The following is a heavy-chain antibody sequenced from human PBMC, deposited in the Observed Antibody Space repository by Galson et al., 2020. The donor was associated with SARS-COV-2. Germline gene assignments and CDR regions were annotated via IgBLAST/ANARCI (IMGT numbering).Heavy chain of an antibody. V-gene: IGHV2-5*02. J-gene: IGHJ4*02. CDR3: AHRSTYWRGNSCYSNGDDY. CDR2: IYWDDGK. CDR1: GFSLSTTGVG. Sequence: SGPTLVKPTQTLTLTCTFSGFSLSTTGVGVGWIRQPPGKALEWLALIYWDDGKRYNPSLESRLTVTKDTSKNQVVLTMTNMDPVDAATYYGAHRSTYWRGNSCYSNGDDYWGQGTLVTVSS. D-gene: IGHD2-15*01.